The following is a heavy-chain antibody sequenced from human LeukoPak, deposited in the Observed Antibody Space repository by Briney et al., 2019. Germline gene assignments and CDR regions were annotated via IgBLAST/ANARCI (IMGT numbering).Heavy chain of an antibody. J-gene: IGHJ3*02. V-gene: IGHV3-64*01. CDR2: INSNGGST. D-gene: IGHD3-22*01. CDR1: GFTFSDYA. CDR3: AREYYYDSSGYSNAFDI. Sequence: GGSLRLSCAASGFTFSDYAMHWVRQAPGKGLEFVSAINSNGGSTHYANSVKGRFTISRDNSKNTLDLQMGSLRAEDMAVYYCAREYYYDSSGYSNAFDIWGQGIMVTVSS.